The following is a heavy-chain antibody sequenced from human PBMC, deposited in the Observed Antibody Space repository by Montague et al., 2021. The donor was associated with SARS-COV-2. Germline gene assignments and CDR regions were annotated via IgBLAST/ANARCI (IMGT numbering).Heavy chain of an antibody. CDR3: ASLTLGYCSSNSCYSDWFDH. D-gene: IGHD2-2*02. Sequence: SETLSLTCAVYGGSFSGYYWSWIRQPPGKGLEWIGEINHSGSTNYNPSLKSRVTISVDTSKNQFSLKLSSVTAADTAVYHCASLTLGYCSSNSCYSDWFDHWGQGTLVTVSS. J-gene: IGHJ5*02. CDR1: GGSFSGYY. V-gene: IGHV4-34*01. CDR2: INHSGST.